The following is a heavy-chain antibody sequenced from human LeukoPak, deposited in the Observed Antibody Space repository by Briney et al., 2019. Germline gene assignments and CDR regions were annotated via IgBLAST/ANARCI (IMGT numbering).Heavy chain of an antibody. D-gene: IGHD3-9*01. V-gene: IGHV3-74*01. J-gene: IGHJ4*02. CDR1: GFTFNFYW. CDR3: ARDPFDILTDPYFDY. Sequence: QPGGSLRLSCAPSGFTFNFYWMHWVRQAPGKGLLWVSRINSDGSSTSYADSVKGRFTISRDNAKNTLYLQMNSLRAEDTAVYYCARDPFDILTDPYFDYWGQGTLVTVSS. CDR2: INSDGSST.